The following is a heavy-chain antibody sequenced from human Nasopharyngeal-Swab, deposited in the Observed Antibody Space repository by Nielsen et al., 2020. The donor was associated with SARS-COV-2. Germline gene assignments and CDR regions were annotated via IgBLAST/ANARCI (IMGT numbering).Heavy chain of an antibody. V-gene: IGHV1-8*01. CDR1: GYTFTSYD. Sequence: ASVKVSCKASGYTFTSYDINWVRQATGRGLEWMGWVNPNSGNTGYAQKFQGRVTMTTDTSTSTAYMELRSLRSDDTAVYYCSRENYDILTGSYYYYYYMDVWGKGNTVSVSS. CDR2: VNPNSGNT. CDR3: SRENYDILTGSYYYYYYMDV. J-gene: IGHJ6*03. D-gene: IGHD3-9*01.